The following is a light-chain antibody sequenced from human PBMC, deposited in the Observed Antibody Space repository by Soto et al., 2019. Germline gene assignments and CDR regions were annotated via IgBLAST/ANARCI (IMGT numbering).Light chain of an antibody. CDR3: QSYDTSLSLDV. CDR1: SSNIGAGYD. J-gene: IGLJ1*01. Sequence: QSVLTQPPSVSGAPGQRVTISCSGSSSNIGAGYDVHWYQQLPGTAPKLLIYGNVNRPSGVSDRFSGSKSGTSGSLAITGLQAEDEADYYCQSYDTSLSLDVFGTGTKLTVL. CDR2: GNV. V-gene: IGLV1-40*01.